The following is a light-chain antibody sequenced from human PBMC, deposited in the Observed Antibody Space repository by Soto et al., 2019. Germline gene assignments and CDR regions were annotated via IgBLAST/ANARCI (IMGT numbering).Light chain of an antibody. CDR3: QQYGSSAFT. CDR2: GAS. J-gene: IGKJ3*01. V-gene: IGKV3-20*01. Sequence: EIVVTQSPGTLSLYKGERATLSCRASQSVSSSYLAWYQQKPGQAPRLLIYGASSRATGIPDRFSGSGSGTDFTLTISRLEPEDFAVYYCQQYGSSAFTFGPGTRWIS. CDR1: QSVSSSY.